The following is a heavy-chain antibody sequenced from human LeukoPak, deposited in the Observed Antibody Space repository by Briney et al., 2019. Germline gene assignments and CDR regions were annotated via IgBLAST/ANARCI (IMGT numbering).Heavy chain of an antibody. D-gene: IGHD2-21*01. CDR3: TREKAYCGTGCYYDY. V-gene: IGHV3-13*01. CDR2: IGTTGDT. CDR1: GFTFNNYD. Sequence: GGSLRLSCAASGFTFNNYDMHWVRQVTGKGLEWVSSIGTTGDTHYSDSVKGRFTISRENAKNSLYLQMSSLRAGDTAVCYCTREKAYCGTGCYYDYWGQGTQVTVSS. J-gene: IGHJ4*02.